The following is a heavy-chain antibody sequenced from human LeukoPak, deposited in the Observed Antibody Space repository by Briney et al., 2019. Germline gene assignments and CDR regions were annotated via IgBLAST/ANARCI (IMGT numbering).Heavy chain of an antibody. CDR2: IYHSGST. D-gene: IGHD6-13*01. CDR1: GGSISSGGYS. J-gene: IGHJ5*02. CDR3: ARAYSSSWYWFDP. Sequence: SETLSLTCTVSGGSISSGGYSWSWIRQPPGKGLEWIGYIYHSGSTYYNPSLKSRVTISVDRSKNQFSLKLSSVTAADTAVYYCARAYSSSWYWFDPWGQGTLVTVSS. V-gene: IGHV4-30-2*01.